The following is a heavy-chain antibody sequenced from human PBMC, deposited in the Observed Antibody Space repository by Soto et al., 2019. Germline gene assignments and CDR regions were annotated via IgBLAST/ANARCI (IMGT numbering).Heavy chain of an antibody. CDR2: ISATGIST. V-gene: IGHV3-23*01. J-gene: IGHJ4*01. D-gene: IGHD1-1*01. CDR3: ARDKDTSSWTGFDF. Sequence: LRLSCAASGFTFATYAMSWVRQAPGKGLEWVSAISATGISTHYADSVKGRVTISRDNSANTLSLEMSSLTAEDTAVYYCARDKDTSSWTGFDFWGHGTLVTVSS. CDR1: GFTFATYA.